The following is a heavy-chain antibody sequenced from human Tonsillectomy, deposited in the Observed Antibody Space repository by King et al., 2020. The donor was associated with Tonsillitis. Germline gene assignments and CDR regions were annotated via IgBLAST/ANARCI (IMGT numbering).Heavy chain of an antibody. D-gene: IGHD3-22*01. CDR3: ASEVRHYYDSSNNEN. Sequence: QLVQSGPEVKKPGTSVKVSCKASGFTFTSSAMQWVRQARGQRLEWIGWIVVGSGNTNYAQKFQERVTITRDMSTSTAYMELSSRRAEDTAANYCASEVRHYYDSSNNENWGQGTLVTVSS. V-gene: IGHV1-58*02. CDR2: IVVGSGNT. J-gene: IGHJ4*02. CDR1: GFTFTSSA.